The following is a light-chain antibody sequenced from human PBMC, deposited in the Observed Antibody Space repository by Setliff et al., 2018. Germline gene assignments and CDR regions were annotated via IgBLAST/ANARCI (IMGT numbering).Light chain of an antibody. CDR3: QSYDSSLGEI. Sequence: QSVLTKPPSVSGAHGQRVTISCTGSSSNIGAGYDVHWYQQLPGTAPKLLIYGNSNRPSGVPDRFSGSKSGTSASLAITGLQAEDEADYYCQSYDSSLGEIFGTGTKVTV. CDR2: GNS. CDR1: SSNIGAGYD. J-gene: IGLJ1*01. V-gene: IGLV1-40*01.